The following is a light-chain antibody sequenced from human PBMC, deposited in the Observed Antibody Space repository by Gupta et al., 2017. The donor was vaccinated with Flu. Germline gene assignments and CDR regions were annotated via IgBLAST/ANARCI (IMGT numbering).Light chain of an antibody. Sequence: PATLSVSPGERATLSCRASQSVSSDLAWYQQKPGQAPRLLIYGASTRATGIPARFSGSGSGTEFTLTISSRQSEDFAVYYCQQENNCPFTFGGGTKVDIK. CDR1: QSVSSD. CDR2: GAS. CDR3: QQENNCPFT. J-gene: IGKJ4*01. V-gene: IGKV3-15*01.